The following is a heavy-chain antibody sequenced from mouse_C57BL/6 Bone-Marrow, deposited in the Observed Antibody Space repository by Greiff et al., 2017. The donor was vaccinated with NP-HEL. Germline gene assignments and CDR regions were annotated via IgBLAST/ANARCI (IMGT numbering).Heavy chain of an antibody. Sequence: EVQVVESGPELVKPGASVKIPCKASGYTFTDYNMDWVKQSHGKSLEWIGDINPNNGGTIYNQKFKGKATLTVDKSSSTAYMELRSLTSEDTAVYYCARLYYYAMDYWGQGTSVTVSS. CDR2: INPNNGGT. V-gene: IGHV1-18*01. CDR3: ARLYYYAMDY. CDR1: GYTFTDYN. J-gene: IGHJ4*01.